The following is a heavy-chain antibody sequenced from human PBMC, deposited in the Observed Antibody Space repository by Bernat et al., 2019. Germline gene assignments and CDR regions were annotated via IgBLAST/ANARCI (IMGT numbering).Heavy chain of an antibody. V-gene: IGHV3-23*01. Sequence: EVQVLESGGGLVQPGGSLRLSCAASGFNFSSYAMTWVRQAPGKGLEWVSSISGSGISTYYADSVKGRFTISRENSKNTLYLQMNSLRADDTAVYYCAKYYDASGYHHFDYWGQGTLVTVSS. D-gene: IGHD3-22*01. CDR1: GFNFSSYA. CDR2: ISGSGIST. CDR3: AKYYDASGYHHFDY. J-gene: IGHJ4*02.